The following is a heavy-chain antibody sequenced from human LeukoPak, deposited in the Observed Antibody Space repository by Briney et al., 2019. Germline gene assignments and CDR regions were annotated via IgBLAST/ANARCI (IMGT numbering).Heavy chain of an antibody. CDR2: INPNSGGT. CDR1: GYTFTGYY. Sequence: ASVKVSCKASGYTFTGYYMHWVRQAPGQGLEWMGWINPNSGGTNYAQKFQGRVTMTRDTSISAAYMELSRLRSDDTAVYYCASPVRYCSGGSCWYYFDYWGQRTPVTVSS. D-gene: IGHD2-15*01. V-gene: IGHV1-2*02. CDR3: ASPVRYCSGGSCWYYFDY. J-gene: IGHJ4*02.